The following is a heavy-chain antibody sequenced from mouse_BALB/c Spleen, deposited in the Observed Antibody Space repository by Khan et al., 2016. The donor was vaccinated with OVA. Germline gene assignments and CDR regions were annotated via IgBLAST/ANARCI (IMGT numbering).Heavy chain of an antibody. CDR1: GYSFTDYT. Sequence: VQLKQSGPELVKPGASMKISCKASGYSFTDYTMNWVKQSHGKNLEWIGLINPYNGGTSYNQKFKGKATLTVDKSSSTAYMDLLSLTSEDSTVYYCARSNYYGSNSWFAYWGQGTLVTVSA. V-gene: IGHV1-18*01. CDR2: INPYNGGT. J-gene: IGHJ3*01. CDR3: ARSNYYGSNSWFAY. D-gene: IGHD1-1*01.